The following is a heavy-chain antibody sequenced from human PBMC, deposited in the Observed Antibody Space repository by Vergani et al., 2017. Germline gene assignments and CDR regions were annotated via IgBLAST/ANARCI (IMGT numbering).Heavy chain of an antibody. Sequence: EVQLVESGGGLVKPGGSLRLSCAASGFTFSSYSMNWVRQAPGKGLEWVSPISSSSSYIYYADSVKGRFTISRDNAKNSLYLQMNSLRAEDTAVYYCAREDPTNMIVVVKSYGMDVWGQGTTVTVSS. CDR1: GFTFSSYS. J-gene: IGHJ6*02. CDR3: AREDPTNMIVVVKSYGMDV. V-gene: IGHV3-21*01. D-gene: IGHD3-22*01. CDR2: ISSSSSYI.